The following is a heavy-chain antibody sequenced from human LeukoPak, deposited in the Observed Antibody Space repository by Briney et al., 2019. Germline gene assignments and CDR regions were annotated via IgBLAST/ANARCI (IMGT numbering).Heavy chain of an antibody. D-gene: IGHD6-13*01. J-gene: IGHJ6*03. CDR3: AKGPTGSSSWFQDYYYMDV. CDR1: GFTFSSYA. V-gene: IGHV3-30*04. Sequence: GGSLRLSCAASGFTFSSYAMHWVRQAPGKGLEWVAVISYDGSNKYYADSVKGRFTISRDNSKNTLYLQMNSLRAEDTAVYYCAKGPTGSSSWFQDYYYMDVWGKGTTVTISS. CDR2: ISYDGSNK.